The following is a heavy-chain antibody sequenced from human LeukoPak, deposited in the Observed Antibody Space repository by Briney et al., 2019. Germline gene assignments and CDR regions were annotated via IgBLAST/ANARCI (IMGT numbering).Heavy chain of an antibody. CDR2: IIPIFGTA. CDR1: GGTFSSYA. J-gene: IGHJ4*02. Sequence: GASVKVSCKASGGTFSSYAISWVRQAPGQGLEWMGGIIPIFGTANYAQKFQGRVTITADESTSTAYMELSSLRSEDTALYYCAKDISTVTTGIDYWGQGTLVTVSS. CDR3: AKDISTVTTGIDY. V-gene: IGHV1-69*13. D-gene: IGHD4-17*01.